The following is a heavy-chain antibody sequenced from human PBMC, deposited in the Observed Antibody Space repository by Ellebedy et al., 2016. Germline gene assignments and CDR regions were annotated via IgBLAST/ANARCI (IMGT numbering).Heavy chain of an antibody. CDR2: MNPNSGNT. D-gene: IGHD3-3*01. CDR1: GYTFTSYD. Sequence: ASVKVSCXASGYTFTSYDINWVRQATGQGLEWMGWMNPNSGNTGYAQKFQGRVTMTRNTSISTAYMELSSLRSEDTAVYYCARAPMRSDFWSGYYTEWFNPWGQGTLVTVSS. CDR3: ARAPMRSDFWSGYYTEWFNP. V-gene: IGHV1-8*01. J-gene: IGHJ5*02.